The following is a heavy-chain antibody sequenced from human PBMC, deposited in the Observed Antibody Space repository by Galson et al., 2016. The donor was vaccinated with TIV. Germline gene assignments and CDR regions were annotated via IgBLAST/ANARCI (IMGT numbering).Heavy chain of an antibody. CDR3: ARDRRHCGNECYLRYYYGMDV. Sequence: LRLSCAASGLIVTDNSMTWVRQAPGKGLEWVALIYDDGKKMYADSVKGRFTISRDSSKNVVYLQMTSLRGEDTAVYFCARDRRHCGNECYLRYYYGMDVWGQGTTVTVSS. D-gene: IGHD2-21*01. CDR1: GLIVTDNS. V-gene: IGHV3-66*02. CDR2: IYDDGKK. J-gene: IGHJ6*02.